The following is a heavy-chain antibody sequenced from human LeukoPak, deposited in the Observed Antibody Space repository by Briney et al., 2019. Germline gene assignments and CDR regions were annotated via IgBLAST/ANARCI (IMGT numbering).Heavy chain of an antibody. Sequence: ASVKVSCKASGYTFTSYGISWVRQAPGQGLDWMGWISAYNGNTNYAQKLQGRVTMTTDTSTSTAYMKLRSLRSDDTAVYYCARASVEMATIIEDYWGQGTLVTVSS. V-gene: IGHV1-18*01. CDR2: ISAYNGNT. D-gene: IGHD5-24*01. CDR1: GYTFTSYG. CDR3: ARASVEMATIIEDY. J-gene: IGHJ4*02.